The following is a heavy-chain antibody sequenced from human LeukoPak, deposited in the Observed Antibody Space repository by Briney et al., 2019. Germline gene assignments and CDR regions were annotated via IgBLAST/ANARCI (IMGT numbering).Heavy chain of an antibody. V-gene: IGHV3-66*02. CDR3: ARDLRLTTIFGVVSK. D-gene: IGHD3-3*01. CDR1: GFTVSSNY. CDR2: IYSGGST. J-gene: IGHJ4*02. Sequence: GGSLRLSCAASGFTVSSNYMSWVRQAPGKGLEWVSVIYSGGSTYYADSVKGRFTISRDNSMNTLYLQMNSLRAEDTAVYYCARDLRLTTIFGVVSKWGQGTLVTVSS.